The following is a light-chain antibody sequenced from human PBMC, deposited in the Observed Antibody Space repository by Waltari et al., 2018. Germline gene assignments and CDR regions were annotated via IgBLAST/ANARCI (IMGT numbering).Light chain of an antibody. V-gene: IGLV2-14*03. CDR2: AVN. Sequence: QSALTQPASVSGSPGRSITISCTGTSSDVGVHNYVSWYQQHPGKAPKLMIYAVNKRPSGVSDRFSGPRSGNTASLTISGLQAEDEADYYCNSYTTSNTWVFGGGTKLTVL. J-gene: IGLJ3*02. CDR1: SSDVGVHNY. CDR3: NSYTTSNTWV.